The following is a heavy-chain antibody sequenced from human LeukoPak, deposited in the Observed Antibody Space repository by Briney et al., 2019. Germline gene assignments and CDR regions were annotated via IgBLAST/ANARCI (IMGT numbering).Heavy chain of an antibody. CDR2: INAYLRKT. CDR3: ARDGSLSITIFTSPSWFDP. J-gene: IGHJ5*02. D-gene: IGHD3-3*01. CDR1: GYGFINYG. V-gene: IGHV1-18*01. Sequence: ASVKVSCKASGYGFINYGINWVRQAPGQGLEWMGWINAYLRKTTYAQKFQGRVTMTTDTSTSTAYMELRSLKSDDTAVYYCARDGSLSITIFTSPSWFDPWGQGTLVTVSS.